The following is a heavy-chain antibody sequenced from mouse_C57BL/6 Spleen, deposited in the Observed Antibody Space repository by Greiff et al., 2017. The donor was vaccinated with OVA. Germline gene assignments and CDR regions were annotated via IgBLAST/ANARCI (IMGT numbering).Heavy chain of an antibody. CDR3: ARHEDGYSYAMDY. J-gene: IGHJ4*01. V-gene: IGHV5-12*01. CDR1: GFTFSDYY. Sequence: EVQLQESGGGLVQPGGSLKLSCAASGFTFSDYYMYWVRQTPEKRLEWVAYISNGGGSTYYPDTVKGRFTISRDNAKNTLYLQMSRLKSEDTAMYYCARHEDGYSYAMDYWGQGTSVTVSS. CDR2: ISNGGGST. D-gene: IGHD2-3*01.